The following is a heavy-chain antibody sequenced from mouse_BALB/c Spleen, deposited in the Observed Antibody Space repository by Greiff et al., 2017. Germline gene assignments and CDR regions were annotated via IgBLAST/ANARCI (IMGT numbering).Heavy chain of an antibody. V-gene: IGHV1-14*01. J-gene: IGHJ2*01. CDR1: GYTFTSYV. CDR3: AREGPITTEVASDYFDY. CDR2: INPYNDGT. D-gene: IGHD1-1*01. Sequence: VHVKQSGPELVKPGASVKMSCKASGYTFTSYVMHWVKQKPGQGLEWIGYINPYNDGTKYNEKVKGKATLTSDKSSSTAYMELSSLTSEDSAVYYCAREGPITTEVASDYFDYWGQGTTLTVSS.